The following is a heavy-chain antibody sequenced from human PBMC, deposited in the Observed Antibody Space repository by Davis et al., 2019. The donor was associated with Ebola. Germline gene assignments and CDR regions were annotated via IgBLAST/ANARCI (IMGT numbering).Heavy chain of an antibody. J-gene: IGHJ4*02. Sequence: GESLKISCGALASEFIFSAYAFHWVRQAPDKGLEWVAFISKNGINKYYADSVKGRFTIIRDNSRNTVFLQMNSLRVEDTAVYYCAKIGVRHSGDYWGQGTVVTVSS. D-gene: IGHD3-10*01. CDR2: ISKNGINK. CDR3: AKIGVRHSGDY. V-gene: IGHV3-30-3*02. CDR1: EFIFSAYA.